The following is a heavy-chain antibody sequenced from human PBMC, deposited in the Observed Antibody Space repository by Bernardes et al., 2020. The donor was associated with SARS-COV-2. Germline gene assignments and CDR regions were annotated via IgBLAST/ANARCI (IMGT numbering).Heavy chain of an antibody. V-gene: IGHV3-23*01. CDR1: GFSFSNYA. J-gene: IGHJ3*02. D-gene: IGHD3-3*01. CDR2: ITGNGDIT. CDR3: AKGSFGVELVNAFDI. Sequence: GGSLRLSCVASGFSFSNYAMSWVRQAPGRGLEWVSIITGNGDITYYADSVKGRFTISRDNSKNTLYLQMNSLRAEDTAIYYCAKGSFGVELVNAFDIWGQGTLVTVSS.